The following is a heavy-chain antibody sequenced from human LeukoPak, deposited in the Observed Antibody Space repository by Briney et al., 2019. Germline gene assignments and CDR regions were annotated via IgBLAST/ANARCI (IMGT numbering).Heavy chain of an antibody. CDR1: DYTFTSYG. Sequence: GVSVKVSCKASDYTFTSYGISWVRQAPGQGLEWMGWISGYNGNTHYAQNLQGRVTMTTDTSASTAYMELRSLRSDDTAVYYCARSYYYGSGSRPLDFWGQGTLVTVSS. D-gene: IGHD3-10*01. CDR3: ARSYYYGSGSRPLDF. CDR2: ISGYNGNT. V-gene: IGHV1-18*01. J-gene: IGHJ4*02.